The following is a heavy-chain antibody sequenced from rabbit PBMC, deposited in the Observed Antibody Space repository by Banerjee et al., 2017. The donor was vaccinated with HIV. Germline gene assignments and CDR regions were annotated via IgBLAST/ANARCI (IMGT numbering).Heavy chain of an antibody. CDR1: GFDFSRYG. V-gene: IGHV1S47*01. Sequence: QEQLVETGGGLVQPGGSLTLSCKASGFDFSRYGMSWVRQAPGKGLEWIGYIDPVFGSTYYASWVNGRFSISRENTQNTVSLQMNSLTAADTATYFCARDGAGGSYFALWGQGTLVT. CDR3: ARDGAGGSYFAL. D-gene: IGHD8-1*01. CDR2: IDPVFGST. J-gene: IGHJ3*01.